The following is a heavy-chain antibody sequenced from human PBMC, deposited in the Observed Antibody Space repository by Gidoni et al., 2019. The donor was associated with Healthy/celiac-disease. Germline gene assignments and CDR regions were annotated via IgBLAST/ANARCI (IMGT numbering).Heavy chain of an antibody. CDR3: AKKGRIVGATIDY. CDR2: ISGSGGST. CDR1: GFTFSSYA. Sequence: EVQMLESGGGLVQPGGSLRLSCAASGFTFSSYAMSWVRQAPGKGLEWVSAISGSGGSTYYADSVKGRFTIARDNSKNTLYLQMNSLRAEDTAVYYCAKKGRIVGATIDYWGQGTLVTVSS. D-gene: IGHD1-26*01. V-gene: IGHV3-23*01. J-gene: IGHJ4*02.